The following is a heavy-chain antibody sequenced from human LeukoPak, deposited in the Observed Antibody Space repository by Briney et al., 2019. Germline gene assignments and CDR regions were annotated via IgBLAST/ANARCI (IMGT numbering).Heavy chain of an antibody. V-gene: IGHV3-21*01. Sequence: GGSLRLSCAASGFIFSSYSMNWVRQAPGKGLEWVSSISSSSSYIYYADSVKGRFTISGDNAKNSLYLQMNSLRAEDTAVYYCVRYNWNDGLGWGQGTLVTVSS. CDR3: VRYNWNDGLG. D-gene: IGHD1-1*01. CDR2: ISSSSSYI. CDR1: GFIFSSYS. J-gene: IGHJ4*02.